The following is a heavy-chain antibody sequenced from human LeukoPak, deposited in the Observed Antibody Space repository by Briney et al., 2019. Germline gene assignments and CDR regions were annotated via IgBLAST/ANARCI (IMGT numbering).Heavy chain of an antibody. J-gene: IGHJ4*02. CDR2: ISYDGSTK. D-gene: IGHD3-22*01. V-gene: IGHV3-30-3*01. CDR1: GFTFSTYA. CDR3: ACGYYQGPFDY. Sequence: PGGSLRLSCAASGFTFSTYAIHWVRQAPGKGLEWVAIISYDGSTKYYADSVKGRFTISRDNSNNTLYLQMNSLRAEDTAVYYCACGYYQGPFDYWGRGTLVTVSS.